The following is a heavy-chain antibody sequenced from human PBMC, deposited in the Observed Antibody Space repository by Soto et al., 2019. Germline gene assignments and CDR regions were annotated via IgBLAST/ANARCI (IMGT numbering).Heavy chain of an antibody. D-gene: IGHD2-2*01. CDR2: ISGSGGST. CDR1: GFTFSSYA. V-gene: IGHV3-23*01. J-gene: IGHJ4*02. Sequence: GGSLRLSCAASGFTFSSYAMSWVRQAPGKGLEWVSAISGSGGSTYYADSVKGRFTISRDNSKNTLYLQMNSLRAEDTAVYYCAKGPNIVVVPAAIIPYSVGLDYWGQGT. CDR3: AKGPNIVVVPAAIIPYSVGLDY.